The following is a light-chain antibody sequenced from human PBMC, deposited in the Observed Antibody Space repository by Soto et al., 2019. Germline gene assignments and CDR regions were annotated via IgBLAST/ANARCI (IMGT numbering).Light chain of an antibody. Sequence: DIQMTQSPSSLSASVGDRVTITCRASQSISSHLNWYQQKPGKAPKLLIYAASSLQSGVPSRFSGSGSGTDFTLTISSLQPEDFATYFCQQRDTTPRSFGQGTKVDIK. CDR3: QQRDTTPRS. J-gene: IGKJ1*01. V-gene: IGKV1-39*01. CDR1: QSISSH. CDR2: AAS.